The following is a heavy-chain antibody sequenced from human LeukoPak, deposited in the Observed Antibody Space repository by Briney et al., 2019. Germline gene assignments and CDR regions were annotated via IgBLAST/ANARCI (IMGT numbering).Heavy chain of an antibody. D-gene: IGHD2-2*01. CDR2: IYPDDSDT. V-gene: IGHV5-51*01. CDR3: ARHPRVYCSTTSCQGWFGP. Sequence: GEALKISCKGSGYSFTSYWIGWVRPMPGKGLDLMGIIYPDDSDTTYSPSFQGQVTISVDKSISTAYLKWNSLKASDTAMYYCARHPRVYCSTTSCQGWFGPWGQGTLVTVSS. J-gene: IGHJ5*02. CDR1: GYSFTSYW.